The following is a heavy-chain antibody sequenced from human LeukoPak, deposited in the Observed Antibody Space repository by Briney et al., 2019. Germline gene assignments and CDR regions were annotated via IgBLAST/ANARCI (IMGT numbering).Heavy chain of an antibody. CDR3: AKDKYSPNINNWFDP. Sequence: PGGFLRLSCAASGFTFSSYAMSWVRQAPGKGLEWVSAISGSGGSTYYTDSVKGRFTISRDNSKNTLYLQMNSLRAEDTAVYYCAKDKYSPNINNWFDPWGQGTLVTVSS. V-gene: IGHV3-23*01. J-gene: IGHJ5*02. D-gene: IGHD5-18*01. CDR2: ISGSGGST. CDR1: GFTFSSYA.